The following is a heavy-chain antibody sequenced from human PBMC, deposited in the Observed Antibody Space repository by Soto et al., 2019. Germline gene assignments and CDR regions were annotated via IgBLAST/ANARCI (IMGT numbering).Heavy chain of an antibody. CDR2: IGPYNGKT. Sequence: GASVKVSCKASGYAFSHYGISWVRLAHGQGLEWMGWIGPYNGKTNYAQKLQGRVTMTTDTSTNTAYMELRSLRSDDTAVYYCARDLDGSGSYYTDFWGQGTLVTVSS. CDR3: ARDLDGSGSYYTDF. J-gene: IGHJ4*02. V-gene: IGHV1-18*01. CDR1: GYAFSHYG. D-gene: IGHD3-10*01.